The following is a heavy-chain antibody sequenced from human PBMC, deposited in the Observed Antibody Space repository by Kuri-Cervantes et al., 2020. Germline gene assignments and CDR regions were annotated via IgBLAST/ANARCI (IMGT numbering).Heavy chain of an antibody. CDR2: IGTAGDT. V-gene: IGHV3-13*01. D-gene: IGHD1-26*01. Sequence: ETLSLTCAASGFTFSSYDMHWVRQATGKGLEWVSAIGTAGDTYYPGSVKGRFTISRENAKNSLYLQMNSLRAGDTAVYYCARHGKNDAFDIWGQGTMVTVSS. CDR1: GFTFSSYD. CDR3: ARHGKNDAFDI. J-gene: IGHJ3*02.